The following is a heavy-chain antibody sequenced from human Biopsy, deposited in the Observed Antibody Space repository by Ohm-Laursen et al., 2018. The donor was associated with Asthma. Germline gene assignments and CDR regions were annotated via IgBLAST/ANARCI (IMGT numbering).Heavy chain of an antibody. J-gene: IGHJ1*01. Sequence: GSLSLSCTASGFTFGDYWMSWVRQVPGKGLEWVANIKHDGTEKNHVDSLKGRFTISRDNAKNSLYLQMNSLRAEDTAVYYCARTFQFWSPYHAEHYQLWGQGTLVTVSS. CDR1: GFTFGDYW. V-gene: IGHV3-7*01. CDR3: ARTFQFWSPYHAEHYQL. CDR2: IKHDGTEK. D-gene: IGHD3-3*01.